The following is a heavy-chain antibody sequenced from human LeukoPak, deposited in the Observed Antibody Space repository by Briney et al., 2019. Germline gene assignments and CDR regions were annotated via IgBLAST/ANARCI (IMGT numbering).Heavy chain of an antibody. J-gene: IGHJ6*02. D-gene: IGHD2-2*01. CDR1: GRSFSGYY. CDR3: ARAPHDQIGYCSSTSCLDV. Sequence: SETLSLPRTVYGRSFSGYYWSWIRHPPGKGLEWIGEINHSGSTNYNPSLKSRVTISVDTSKNQFSLKLSSVTAADTAVYYCARAPHDQIGYCSSTSCLDVWGQGTTVTVSS. V-gene: IGHV4-34*01. CDR2: INHSGST.